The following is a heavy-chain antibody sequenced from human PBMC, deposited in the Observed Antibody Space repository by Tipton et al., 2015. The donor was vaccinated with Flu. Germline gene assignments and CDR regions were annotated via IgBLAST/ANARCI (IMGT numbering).Heavy chain of an antibody. CDR3: ASLYGDYVSGGMDV. J-gene: IGHJ6*02. CDR1: GGSISSYY. Sequence: TLSLTCTVSGGSISSYYWSWIRQPAGKGLEWIGRIYTSGSTNYNPSLKSRVTMSVDTSKNQFSLKLSSVTAADTAVFYCASLYGDYVSGGMDVWGQGTTVTVSS. V-gene: IGHV4-4*07. CDR2: IYTSGST. D-gene: IGHD4-17*01.